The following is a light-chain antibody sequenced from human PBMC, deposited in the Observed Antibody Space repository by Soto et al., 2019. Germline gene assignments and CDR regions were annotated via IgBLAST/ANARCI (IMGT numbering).Light chain of an antibody. CDR3: QQSYHTPYT. V-gene: IGKV1-39*01. CDR2: AAY. CDR1: QSISSY. Sequence: DIQMTQYPTSLSASARDRVTITCRASQSISSYLNWYQQKAGRAPKLLIYAAYRLQSGVPSRFSGSGFGRNFSLTITSLQPEDFATYYCQQSYHTPYTFGQGTNLEIK. J-gene: IGKJ2*01.